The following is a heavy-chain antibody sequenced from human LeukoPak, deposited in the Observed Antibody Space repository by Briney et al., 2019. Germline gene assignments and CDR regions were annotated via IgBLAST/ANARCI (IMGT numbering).Heavy chain of an antibody. V-gene: IGHV3-33*01. Sequence: GGSLRLSCAASGFTFSSYGMHWVRQAPGKGLEWVAVIWYDGSNKYYADSVKGRFTISRDNSKNTLYLQMNSLRAEDTAVYYCARDMRYYDYYYYGMDVWGQGTTVTVSS. D-gene: IGHD3-16*01. J-gene: IGHJ6*02. CDR2: IWYDGSNK. CDR1: GFTFSSYG. CDR3: ARDMRYYDYYYYGMDV.